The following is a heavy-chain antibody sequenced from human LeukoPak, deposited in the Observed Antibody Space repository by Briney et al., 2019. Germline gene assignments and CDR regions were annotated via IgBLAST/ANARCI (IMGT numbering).Heavy chain of an antibody. CDR3: VIAARPPFDY. V-gene: IGHV3-66*02. CDR1: GFTVSSNY. J-gene: IGHJ4*02. CDR2: IYSGGST. D-gene: IGHD6-6*01. Sequence: SGGSLRLSCAASGFTVSSNYMSWVRQAPGKGLEWVSVIYSGGSTYYADSMKGRFTISRDNSKNTLYLQMNSLRAEDTAVYYCVIAARPPFDYWGQGTLVTVSS.